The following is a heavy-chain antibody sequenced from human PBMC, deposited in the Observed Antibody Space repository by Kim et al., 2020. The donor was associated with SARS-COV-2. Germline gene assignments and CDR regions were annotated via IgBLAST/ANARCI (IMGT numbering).Heavy chain of an antibody. CDR1: GGSISSSSYY. D-gene: IGHD2-2*01. CDR3: ARICSSTNCLVDY. J-gene: IGHJ4*02. Sequence: SETLSLTCIVSGGSISSSSYYWGWIRQSPGKGLEWIGSIYYSGSSYYNPSLKSRVTISVDTSKNQFSLKLNSVTAADTAVYYCARICSSTNCLVDYWGQG. CDR2: IYYSGSS. V-gene: IGHV4-39*07.